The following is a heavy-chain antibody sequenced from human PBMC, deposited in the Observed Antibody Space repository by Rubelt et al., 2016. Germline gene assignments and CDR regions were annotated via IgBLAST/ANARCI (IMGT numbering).Heavy chain of an antibody. Sequence: EVQLLESGGGLVQPGGSLRLSCAASGFTFSSYWMSWVSQAPGKGLEWVANIKQDGSENYYVDSVKGRFSISRDKVKNSLYLQMNSLGAEDTAVYYCARDMDFDNWGQGTLVTVSS. V-gene: IGHV3-7*04. J-gene: IGHJ4*02. CDR2: IKQDGSEN. CDR1: GFTFSSYW. CDR3: ARDMDFDN.